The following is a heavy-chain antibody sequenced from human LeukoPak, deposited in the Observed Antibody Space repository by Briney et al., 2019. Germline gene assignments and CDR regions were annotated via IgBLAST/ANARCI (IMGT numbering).Heavy chain of an antibody. CDR2: FDPEDGET. J-gene: IGHJ4*02. Sequence: ASVKVSCKVSGYTLTELSMHWVRQAPGKGLEWMGGFDPEDGETIYAQKFQGRVTMTEDTSTDTAYMELSSLRSEDTAVYYCATLYCSGGSCYLDYWGQGILVTVSS. CDR3: ATLYCSGGSCYLDY. CDR1: GYTLTELS. D-gene: IGHD2-15*01. V-gene: IGHV1-24*01.